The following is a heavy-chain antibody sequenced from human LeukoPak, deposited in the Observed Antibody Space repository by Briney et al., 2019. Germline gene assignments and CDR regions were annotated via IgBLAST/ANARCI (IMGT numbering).Heavy chain of an antibody. CDR3: ARDRGYSNPWSYYYGMDV. D-gene: IGHD4-11*01. CDR2: ITPNSGDT. Sequence: ASVKVSCKASGYTFTGYHMHWVRLAPGQGLEWMGRITPNSGDTNYAQKFQGRVTMTRDTSISTAYMELSRLRSDDTAVCYCARDRGYSNPWSYYYGMDVWGQGTTVTVSS. CDR1: GYTFTGYH. J-gene: IGHJ6*02. V-gene: IGHV1-2*06.